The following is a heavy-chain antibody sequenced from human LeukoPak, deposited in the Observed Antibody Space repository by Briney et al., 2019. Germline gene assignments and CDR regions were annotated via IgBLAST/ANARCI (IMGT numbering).Heavy chain of an antibody. V-gene: IGHV1-2*06. D-gene: IGHD2-15*01. CDR1: AYTFTKYY. Sequence: ASVKVSCKASAYTFTKYYMFWVRQAPGQGLEWMGRINPSSGGTDYAQKFQGRVTMTRDTSISTAYMELSRLRSDDTAMYYCARGYCSGGSCYSVENCFDPWGQGTLVTVSS. CDR3: ARGYCSGGSCYSVENCFDP. CDR2: INPSSGGT. J-gene: IGHJ5*02.